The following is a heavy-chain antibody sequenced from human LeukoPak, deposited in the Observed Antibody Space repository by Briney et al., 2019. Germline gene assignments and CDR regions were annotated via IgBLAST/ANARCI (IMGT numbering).Heavy chain of an antibody. CDR1: GYTFTGLY. CDR2: INPNSGGT. Sequence: ASVKVSWKASGYTFTGLYIHWVRQAPGQGLEWMGWINPNSGGTNYAQQFQGRVTMTRDTSISTAYMELRRLRSDDTAVYYCARVRNYYDSSGYLYYFDYWGQGTLVTVSS. D-gene: IGHD3-22*01. J-gene: IGHJ4*02. CDR3: ARVRNYYDSSGYLYYFDY. V-gene: IGHV1-2*02.